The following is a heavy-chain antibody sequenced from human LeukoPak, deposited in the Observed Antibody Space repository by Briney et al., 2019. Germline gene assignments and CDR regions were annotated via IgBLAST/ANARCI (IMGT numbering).Heavy chain of an antibody. CDR1: GITFSSYS. Sequence: GGSLRLSCVASGITFSSYSMNWVRQAPGEGLEWVSYISSFSGTINYADSVKGRFTISRDNAKNSLYLQMNSLRAEDTAVYYCAELGITMIGGVWGKGTTVTISS. CDR2: ISSFSGTI. CDR3: AELGITMIGGV. V-gene: IGHV3-48*04. J-gene: IGHJ6*04. D-gene: IGHD3-10*02.